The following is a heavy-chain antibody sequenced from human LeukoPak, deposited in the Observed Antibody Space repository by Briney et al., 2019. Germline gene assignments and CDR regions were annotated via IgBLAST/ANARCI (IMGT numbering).Heavy chain of an antibody. V-gene: IGHV4-39*01. CDR2: IYYSEST. D-gene: IGHD5-24*01. CDR1: GGSISSSRYY. Sequence: SETLSLTCTVSGGSISSSRYYWGWIRHPPGEGLEWIGNIYYSESTYYNPSLKSRVTISVDTSKNQFSLKLSSVTAADTAVYYCAKQRRDGYNYFDYWGQGTLVTVSS. CDR3: AKQRRDGYNYFDY. J-gene: IGHJ4*02.